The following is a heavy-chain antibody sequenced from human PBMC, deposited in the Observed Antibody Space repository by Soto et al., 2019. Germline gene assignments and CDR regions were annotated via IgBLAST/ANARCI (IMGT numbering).Heavy chain of an antibody. CDR1: GGSISSYY. CDR2: IYYSGST. CDR3: ARDGGYGSGPLYYYGMDV. Sequence: PSETLSLTCTVSGGSISSYYWSWIRQPPGKGLEWIGYIYYSGSTNYNPSLKSRVTISVDTSKNQFSLKLSSVTAADTAVYYCARDGGYGSGPLYYYGMDVWGQGTTVTV. D-gene: IGHD3-10*01. J-gene: IGHJ6*02. V-gene: IGHV4-59*01.